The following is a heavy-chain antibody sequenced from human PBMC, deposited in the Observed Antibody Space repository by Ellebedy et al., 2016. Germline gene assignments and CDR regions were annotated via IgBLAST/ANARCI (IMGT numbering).Heavy chain of an antibody. D-gene: IGHD3-10*01. J-gene: IGHJ4*02. V-gene: IGHV4-34*01. Sequence: SETLSLXXAVYGGSFSGYYWSWIRQPPGKGLEWIGEINHSGSTNYNPSLKSRVTISVDTSKNQFSLKLSSVTAADTAVYFCARVSVVRGVIISLFDYWGQGTLVTVSS. CDR1: GGSFSGYY. CDR2: INHSGST. CDR3: ARVSVVRGVIISLFDY.